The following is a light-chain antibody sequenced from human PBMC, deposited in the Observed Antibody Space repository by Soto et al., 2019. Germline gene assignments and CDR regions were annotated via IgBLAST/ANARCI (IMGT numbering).Light chain of an antibody. V-gene: IGKV3-15*01. CDR3: EQYTHLPWT. J-gene: IGKJ1*01. CDR2: GAS. CDR1: QSVGSN. Sequence: ELVMTQSPATLSVSPGEGATLSCRASQSVGSNLAWYQQKPGQAPRLLIYGASTRATGIPARFSGSGSGTGFTLTISSLQYEDFAVYYCEQYTHLPWTFGQGTKVEIK.